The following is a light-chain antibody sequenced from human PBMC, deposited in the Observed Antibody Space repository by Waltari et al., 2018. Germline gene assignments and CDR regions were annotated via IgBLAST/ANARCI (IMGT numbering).Light chain of an antibody. V-gene: IGKV3-15*01. Sequence: DTLMTQSPATLSVSPGERVTLSCRASQFIASNLAWYQQTPGQAPRPLIYGASTRAIGIPGRFSGSGSGTEFTLTISSMQSEDSAVYYCQQYNNRPTFGQGTKVEI. J-gene: IGKJ1*01. CDR2: GAS. CDR1: QFIASN. CDR3: QQYNNRPT.